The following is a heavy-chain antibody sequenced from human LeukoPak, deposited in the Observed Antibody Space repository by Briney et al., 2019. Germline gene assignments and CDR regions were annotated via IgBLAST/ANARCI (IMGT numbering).Heavy chain of an antibody. CDR1: GFTFSSYA. CDR3: ITPLPYSAQ. J-gene: IGHJ4*02. D-gene: IGHD2-21*01. Sequence: SGGSLRLSRAASGFTFSSYAMHWVRQAPGKGLEWVGRIKPKTDGETTEYAAPVKGRFSISRDDSKNMLYLQMNSLKTEDTAVYYCITPLPYSAQGGQGTLVTVSS. CDR2: IKPKTDGETT. V-gene: IGHV3-15*07.